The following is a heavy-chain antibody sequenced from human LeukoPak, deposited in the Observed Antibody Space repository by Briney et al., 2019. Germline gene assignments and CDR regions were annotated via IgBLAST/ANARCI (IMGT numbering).Heavy chain of an antibody. CDR1: GSISGYY. J-gene: IGHJ3*02. CDR2: IYTSGST. V-gene: IGHV4-4*09. D-gene: IGHD2-2*01. CDR3: ARQKCTSTSCLTKNAFDI. Sequence: SETLSLTCTVSGSISGYYWSCIRQPPGPGLEWIGYIYTSGSTNYNPSLKSRVTISVDTSKNQFSLDLSSMTAADTAVYYCARQKCTSTSCLTKNAFDIWGQGTMVTVSS.